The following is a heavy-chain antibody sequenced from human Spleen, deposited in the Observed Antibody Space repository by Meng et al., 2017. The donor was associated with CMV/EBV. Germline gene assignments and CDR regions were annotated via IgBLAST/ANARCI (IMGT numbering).Heavy chain of an antibody. CDR2: IYYSGST. V-gene: IGHV4-39*07. CDR3: ARVGDFWSGYYSVAY. J-gene: IGHJ4*02. Sequence: SETLSLTCTVSGGSISSTTSYWGWIRQPPGKGLEWIGSIYYSGSTYYNPSLKSRVTISVDTSKNQFSLKLSSVTAADTAVYYCARVGDFWSGYYSVAYWGQGTLVTVSS. D-gene: IGHD3-3*01. CDR1: GGSISSTTSY.